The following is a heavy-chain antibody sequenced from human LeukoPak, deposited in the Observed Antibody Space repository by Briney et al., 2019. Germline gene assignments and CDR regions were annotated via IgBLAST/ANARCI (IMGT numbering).Heavy chain of an antibody. D-gene: IGHD2-8*02. V-gene: IGHV3-74*01. CDR1: GFTLSSYW. Sequence: GGSLRLSCAACGFTLSSYWMHWVRQAPGEGLVWVSRIDPAGSTTNYADSVKGRFTTSRDNAKNTLYLQMNSLRAEDTALYYCTRVQAGRSGLMDVWGRGTTVTVSS. J-gene: IGHJ6*02. CDR2: IDPAGSTT. CDR3: TRVQAGRSGLMDV.